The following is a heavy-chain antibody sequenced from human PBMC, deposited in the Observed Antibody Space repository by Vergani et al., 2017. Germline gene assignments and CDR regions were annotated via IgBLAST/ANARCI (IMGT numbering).Heavy chain of an antibody. CDR2: ISSSSSYI. Sequence: EVQLVESGGGRVKPGGSLRLSCAASGFTFSSYSMNWVRQAPGKGLEWVSSISSSSSYIYYADSVKGRFTISRDNAKNSLYLQMNSLRAEDTAVYYCARQITMVRGVIAYYMDVWGKGTTVTVSS. CDR3: ARQITMVRGVIAYYMDV. CDR1: GFTFSSYS. J-gene: IGHJ6*03. D-gene: IGHD3-10*01. V-gene: IGHV3-21*01.